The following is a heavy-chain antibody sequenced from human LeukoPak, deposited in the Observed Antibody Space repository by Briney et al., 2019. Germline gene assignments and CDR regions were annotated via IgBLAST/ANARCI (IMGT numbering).Heavy chain of an antibody. J-gene: IGHJ5*02. CDR3: ARDIVVVPAARSAFDP. CDR2: INPSGGST. V-gene: IGHV1-46*03. CDR1: GYTFTSYY. D-gene: IGHD2-2*01. Sequence: SVKVSCKASGYTFTSYYMHWVRQAPGQGLEWMGIINPSGGSTSYAQKFQGRVTMTRDTSTSTVYMELSSVRSEDTAVYYCARDIVVVPAARSAFDPWGQGTLVTVSS.